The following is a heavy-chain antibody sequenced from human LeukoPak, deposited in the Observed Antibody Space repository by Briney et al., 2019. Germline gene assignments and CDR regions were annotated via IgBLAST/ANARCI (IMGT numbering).Heavy chain of an antibody. Sequence: SETLSLTCAVYGGSFSGYYWSWIRQPPGKGLEWIGEINHSGSTNYNPSLKSRVTISVDTSKIQFSLKLTSVTAADTAVYYCARGMEHYGSSGPYYFDYWGQGTLVTVSS. CDR2: INHSGST. V-gene: IGHV4-34*01. D-gene: IGHD3-22*01. CDR1: GGSFSGYY. CDR3: ARGMEHYGSSGPYYFDY. J-gene: IGHJ4*02.